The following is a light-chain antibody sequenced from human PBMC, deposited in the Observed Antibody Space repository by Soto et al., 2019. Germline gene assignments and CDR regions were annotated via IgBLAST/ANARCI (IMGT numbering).Light chain of an antibody. CDR2: GAS. Sequence: EIVLTQSPGTLSLFPGERATLSCRASQSISSSYLAWYQQKPGQAPRLLIHGASNRATGIPDRFSGDGSGTDFTLTVSRPEPEDFALYYSHQYGSAPAWTFGQGTKLEIK. J-gene: IGKJ1*01. CDR1: QSISSSY. V-gene: IGKV3-20*01. CDR3: HQYGSAPAWT.